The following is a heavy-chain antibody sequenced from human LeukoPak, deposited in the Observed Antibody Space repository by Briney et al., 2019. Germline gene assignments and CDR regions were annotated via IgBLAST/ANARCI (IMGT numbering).Heavy chain of an antibody. V-gene: IGHV1-24*01. D-gene: IGHD3-10*01. CDR3: ATTDVLLWFGRDRYYFDY. CDR1: GYTLTELS. J-gene: IGHJ4*02. CDR2: FDPEDGET. Sequence: GASVKVSCKVSGYTLTELSMHWVRQAPGKGLEWMRGFDPEDGETIYAQKFQGRVTMTEDTSTDTAYMELSSLRSEDTAVYYCATTDVLLWFGRDRYYFDYWGQGTLVTVSS.